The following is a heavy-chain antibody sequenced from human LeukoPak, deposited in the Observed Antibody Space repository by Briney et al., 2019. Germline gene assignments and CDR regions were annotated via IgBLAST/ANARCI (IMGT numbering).Heavy chain of an antibody. V-gene: IGHV4-59*01. CDR2: IYYSGST. Sequence: PSETLSLTCTVSGGSISSYYWSWVRQPPGKGLEWIGYIYYSGSTNYNPSLKSRVTISVDTSKNQFSLKLSSVTAADTAVYYSARVPGRSSSWTLDYWGQGTLVTVSS. CDR3: ARVPGRSSSWTLDY. J-gene: IGHJ4*02. D-gene: IGHD6-13*01. CDR1: GGSISSYY.